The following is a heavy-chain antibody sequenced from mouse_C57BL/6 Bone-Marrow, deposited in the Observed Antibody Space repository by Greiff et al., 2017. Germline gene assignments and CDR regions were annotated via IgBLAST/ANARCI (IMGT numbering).Heavy chain of an antibody. Sequence: EVKLVESGGGLVKPGGSLTLSCAASGFTFSDYGMHWVRQAPEKGLEWVAYISSGSSTIYYADTVKGRFTISRDNAKNTLFLQMTSLRSEDTAMYYCARPHYGSSYYFDYWGQGTTLTVSS. CDR3: ARPHYGSSYYFDY. D-gene: IGHD1-1*01. CDR1: GFTFSDYG. J-gene: IGHJ2*01. CDR2: ISSGSSTI. V-gene: IGHV5-17*01.